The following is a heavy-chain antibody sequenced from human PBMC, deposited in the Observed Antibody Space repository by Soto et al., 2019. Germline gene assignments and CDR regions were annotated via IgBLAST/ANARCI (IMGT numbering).Heavy chain of an antibody. V-gene: IGHV4-59*01. CDR2: VYYSGNT. CDR3: ARKGAAASYAHYYMDV. CDR1: GVSISPYY. D-gene: IGHD6-13*01. Sequence: SETLSLTCTVSGVSISPYYWSWIRQPPGKGLEWIGYVYYSGNTNYNPSLESRVTISVDTSRNRFSLNLTSATAADTAVYYCARKGAAASYAHYYMDVWGGGTAVTSP. J-gene: IGHJ6*03.